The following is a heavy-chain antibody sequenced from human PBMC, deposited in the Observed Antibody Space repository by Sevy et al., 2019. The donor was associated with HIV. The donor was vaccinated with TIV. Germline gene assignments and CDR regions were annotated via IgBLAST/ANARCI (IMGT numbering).Heavy chain of an antibody. J-gene: IGHJ4*02. CDR2: ISYDGSKE. CDR3: AREGSYYGSETYSASDY. Sequence: GGSLRLSCTVSGFTFSNYAVHWVRQAPGRGLEWVAVISYDGSKEYYADSVRGRFTISRDNSRNTVYLQMNSLRAEDTAVYYCAREGSYYGSETYSASDYWGQGTLVTVSS. V-gene: IGHV3-30-3*01. D-gene: IGHD3-10*01. CDR1: GFTFSNYA.